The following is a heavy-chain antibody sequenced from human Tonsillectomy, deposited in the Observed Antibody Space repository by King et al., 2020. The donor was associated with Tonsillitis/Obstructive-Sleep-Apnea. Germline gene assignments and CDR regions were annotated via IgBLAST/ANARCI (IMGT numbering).Heavy chain of an antibody. CDR3: ARGEYDCNSTSCYGGAFWYFDL. Sequence: VQLVESGGGVVQPGRSLRLSCAASGFTFSSYGMHWVRQAPGKGLEWVAVIWYDGSNKYYADSVKGRFTISRDNSKNTLYLQMNSLRAEDTAVYYCARGEYDCNSTSCYGGAFWYFDLWGRGTLVTVSS. J-gene: IGHJ2*01. CDR1: GFTFSSYG. CDR2: IWYDGSNK. D-gene: IGHD2-2*01. V-gene: IGHV3-33*01.